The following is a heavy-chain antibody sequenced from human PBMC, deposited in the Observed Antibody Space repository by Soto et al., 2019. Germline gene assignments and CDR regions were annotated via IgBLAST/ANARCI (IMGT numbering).Heavy chain of an antibody. Sequence: PGGSLILSCAAAGFTFSSYWMSWVRQAPGKGLEWVANIKQDGSEKYYVDSVKGRFTISRDNAKNSLYLQMNSLRAEDTAVYYCARDSSYYDFWSGYYPVFHYWGQGTLVTVSS. J-gene: IGHJ4*02. CDR2: IKQDGSEK. CDR3: ARDSSYYDFWSGYYPVFHY. CDR1: GFTFSSYW. V-gene: IGHV3-7*01. D-gene: IGHD3-3*01.